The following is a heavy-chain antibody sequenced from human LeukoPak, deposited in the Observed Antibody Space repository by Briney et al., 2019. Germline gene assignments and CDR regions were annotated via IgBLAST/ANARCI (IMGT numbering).Heavy chain of an antibody. CDR3: ARSRGSYYLLYYFDY. CDR2: MYHSGSA. CDR1: GGSISSADYF. D-gene: IGHD1-26*01. J-gene: IGHJ4*02. V-gene: IGHV4-30-2*03. Sequence: PSETLSLTCSVSGGSISSADYFWSWIRQPPGKGLEWIGHMYHSGSAYYNPSLKSRVTISVDTSKNQFSLKLSSVTAADTAVYYCARSRGSYYLLYYFDYWGQGTLVTVSS.